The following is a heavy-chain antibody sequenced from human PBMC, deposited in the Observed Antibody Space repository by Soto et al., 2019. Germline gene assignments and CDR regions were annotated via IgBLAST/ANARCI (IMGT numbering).Heavy chain of an antibody. CDR3: AEDLENTRNLSSRYADH. CDR1: GFAFDSYA. V-gene: IGHV3-23*01. Sequence: VQLLESGGGLVQPGGSLRLSCAASGFAFDSYAMNWVRQPPGKGLEWVSSVSADGSRTNYADSVRGRFTISRDNSKHTVSLQMNSLRVEDTALYYCAEDLENTRNLSSRYADHWGQGTHVSVSS. J-gene: IGHJ1*01. D-gene: IGHD2-2*01. CDR2: VSADGSRT.